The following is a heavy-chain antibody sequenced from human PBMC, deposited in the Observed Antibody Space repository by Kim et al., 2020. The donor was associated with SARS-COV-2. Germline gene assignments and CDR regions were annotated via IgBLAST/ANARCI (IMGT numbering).Heavy chain of an antibody. CDR3: VQGGGSYWASFDY. J-gene: IGHJ4*02. Sequence: GGSLRLSCAASGFTFSSYGMHWVRQAPGKGLEWVAVISYDGSNKYYADSVKGRFTISRDNSKNTLYLQMNSLRAEDTAVYYCVQGGGSYWASFDYWGQGT. V-gene: IGHV3-30*03. D-gene: IGHD1-26*01. CDR2: ISYDGSNK. CDR1: GFTFSSYG.